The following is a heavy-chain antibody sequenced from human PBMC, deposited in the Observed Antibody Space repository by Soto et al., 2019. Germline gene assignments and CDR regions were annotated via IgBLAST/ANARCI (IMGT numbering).Heavy chain of an antibody. J-gene: IGHJ4*02. CDR3: ARGVYYGSGSLGY. CDR1: GGSFSAYY. Sequence: SETLSLTCAVYGGSFSAYYWSWIRQPPGKGLEWIGEINHSGSTNYNPSLKSRVTISVDTSKNQFSLKLSSVTAADTAVYYCARGVYYGSGSLGYWGQGTLVTVSS. CDR2: INHSGST. D-gene: IGHD3-10*01. V-gene: IGHV4-34*01.